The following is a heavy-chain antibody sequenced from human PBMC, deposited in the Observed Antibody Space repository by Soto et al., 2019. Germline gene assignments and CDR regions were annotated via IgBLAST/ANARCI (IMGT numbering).Heavy chain of an antibody. CDR2: INHSGST. Sequence: SETLSLTCAVYGGSFSGYYWSWIRQPPGKGLEWIGEINHSGSTNYNPSLKSRVTISVDTSKNQFSLKLSSVTAADTAVYYCARALNYYDSSGFFDYWGQGTLVTVSS. D-gene: IGHD3-22*01. V-gene: IGHV4-34*01. J-gene: IGHJ4*02. CDR3: ARALNYYDSSGFFDY. CDR1: GGSFSGYY.